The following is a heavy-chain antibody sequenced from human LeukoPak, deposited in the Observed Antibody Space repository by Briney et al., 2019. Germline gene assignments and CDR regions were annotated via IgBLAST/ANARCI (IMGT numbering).Heavy chain of an antibody. J-gene: IGHJ4*02. V-gene: IGHV3-11*01. Sequence: GQSLTLSCPVSGFTPSHYYMTWIRQAPGGGMEWLSSISSSGDTIYYADSVKGRFTVSRDNAENSLYLQINSLRAEDTAMYYCARQGSEIDYWGQGTLVTVSS. CDR1: GFTPSHYY. CDR2: ISSSGDTI. CDR3: ARQGSEIDY.